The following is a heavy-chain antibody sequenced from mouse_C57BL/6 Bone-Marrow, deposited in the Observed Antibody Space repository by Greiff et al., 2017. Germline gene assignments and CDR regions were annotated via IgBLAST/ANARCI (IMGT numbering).Heavy chain of an antibody. J-gene: IGHJ3*01. Sequence: QVQLQQSGAELVRPGTSVKVSCKASGYAFTNYLIEWVKQRPGQGLEWIGVINPGSGGTNYNEKFKGKAILTADKSSSTAYMQLSSLTSEDSAVSFCARSKNWDSWFAYWGQGTLVTVSA. CDR3: ARSKNWDSWFAY. D-gene: IGHD4-1*01. CDR2: INPGSGGT. CDR1: GYAFTNYL. V-gene: IGHV1-54*01.